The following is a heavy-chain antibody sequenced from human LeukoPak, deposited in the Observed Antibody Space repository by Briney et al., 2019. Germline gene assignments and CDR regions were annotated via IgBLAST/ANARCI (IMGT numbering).Heavy chain of an antibody. CDR1: GFTFNNYG. Sequence: GGSLRLSCAASGFTFNNYGLTWVRQAPGQGLEWVSSISGSGDSTYYADSVKGRFTISRDNSKNTLYLQMNSLRAEDTAVYYCAKDANYDILTGYYWRNKNRNYFDYWGQGTLVTVSS. J-gene: IGHJ4*02. V-gene: IGHV3-23*01. CDR2: ISGSGDST. D-gene: IGHD3-9*01. CDR3: AKDANYDILTGYYWRNKNRNYFDY.